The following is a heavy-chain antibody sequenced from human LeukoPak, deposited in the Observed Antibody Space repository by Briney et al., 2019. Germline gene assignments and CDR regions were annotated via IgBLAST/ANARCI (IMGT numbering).Heavy chain of an antibody. V-gene: IGHV1-46*01. CDR2: IKPSGGST. Sequence: ASVKVSCKASGYTFTSYYTHWVRQAPGQGLEWMGIIKPSGGSTLYAQKFQGRVTVTSDMSTSTVHVELSSLRSEDTAVYYCAREVPENFNFDYWGQGTLVTVSS. CDR3: AREVPENFNFDY. J-gene: IGHJ4*02. CDR1: GYTFTSYY. D-gene: IGHD2/OR15-2a*01.